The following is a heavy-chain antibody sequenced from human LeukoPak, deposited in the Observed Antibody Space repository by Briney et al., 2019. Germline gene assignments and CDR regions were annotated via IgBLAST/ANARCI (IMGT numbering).Heavy chain of an antibody. CDR1: GYSFTSYW. D-gene: IGHD3-3*01. Sequence: GESLKISCKGSGYSFTSYWIGWVRQMPGKGLEWMGIIYPDDSDTRYSPSFQGQVTISADKSISTAYLQWSSLKASDTAMYYCARQDYDFWSGYSRPFDYWGQGTLVTVSS. CDR2: IYPDDSDT. V-gene: IGHV5-51*01. CDR3: ARQDYDFWSGYSRPFDY. J-gene: IGHJ4*02.